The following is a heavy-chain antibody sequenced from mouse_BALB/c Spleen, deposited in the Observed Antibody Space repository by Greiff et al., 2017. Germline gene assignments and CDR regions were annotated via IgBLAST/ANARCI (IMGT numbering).Heavy chain of an antibody. V-gene: IGHV1S81*02. J-gene: IGHJ4*01. CDR1: GYTFTSYY. Sequence: QVQLQQSGAELVKPGASVKLSCKASGYTFTSYYMYWVKQRPGQGLEWIGEINPSNGGTNFNEKFKSKATLTVDKSSSTAYMQLSSLTSEDSAVYCCTRGGNYAMDYWGQGTSVTVSS. CDR2: INPSNGGT. CDR3: TRGGNYAMDY.